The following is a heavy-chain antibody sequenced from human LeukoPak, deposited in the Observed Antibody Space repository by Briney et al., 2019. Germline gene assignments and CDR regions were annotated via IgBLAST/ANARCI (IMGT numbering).Heavy chain of an antibody. CDR1: GGSFSGYY. CDR3: ARGYSSSQHEGGDY. D-gene: IGHD6-13*01. J-gene: IGHJ4*02. CDR2: INHSGST. Sequence: SEILSLTCAVYGGSFSGYYWSWIRQPPGKGLEWIGEINHSGSTNYNPSLKSRVTISVDTSKNQFSLKLSSVTAADTAVYYCARGYSSSQHEGGDYWGQGTLVTVSS. V-gene: IGHV4-34*01.